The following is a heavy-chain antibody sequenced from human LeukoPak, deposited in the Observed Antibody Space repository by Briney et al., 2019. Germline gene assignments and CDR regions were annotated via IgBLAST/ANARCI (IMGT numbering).Heavy chain of an antibody. D-gene: IGHD1-26*01. CDR3: ARAGWWELPRYAFDI. Sequence: ASVKVSCKASGYTFTSNGISWVRQAPGQGLEWMGWISAYNGHTNYAQKLQGRVTMTTDTSTSTAYMELRSLRSDDTAGYYCARAGWWELPRYAFDIWGQGTMVTVSS. CDR1: GYTFTSNG. J-gene: IGHJ3*02. V-gene: IGHV1-18*01. CDR2: ISAYNGHT.